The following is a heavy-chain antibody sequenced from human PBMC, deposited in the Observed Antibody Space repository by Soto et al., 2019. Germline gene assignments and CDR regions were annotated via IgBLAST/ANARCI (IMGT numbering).Heavy chain of an antibody. J-gene: IGHJ6*02. CDR1: GFSFSSYA. V-gene: IGHV3-23*01. CDR3: GKEAVAGPYYCFSGMDV. Sequence: EVQLLESGGALVQPGGSLRLSCAASGFSFSSYAMSWVRQAPGKGLEWVSGISGSGGSTYYADSVKGRFTISRDKSKNSLYLQINSLRAEDTAVYYCGKEAVAGPYYCFSGMDVWGQGTTVSVSS. CDR2: ISGSGGST. D-gene: IGHD6-19*01.